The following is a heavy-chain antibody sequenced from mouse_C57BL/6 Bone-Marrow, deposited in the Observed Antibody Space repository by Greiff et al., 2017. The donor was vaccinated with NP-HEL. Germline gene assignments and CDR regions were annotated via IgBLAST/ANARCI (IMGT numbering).Heavy chain of an antibody. V-gene: IGHV1-52*01. Sequence: VQLQQPGAELVRPGSSVKLSCKASGYTFTSYWMHWVKQRPIQGLEWIGNIDPSDSETHYNQKFKDKATLTVDKSSSTAYMQLSSLTSKDSAVYYCARHYGSRDYYAMDYWGQGTSVTVSS. CDR2: IDPSDSET. D-gene: IGHD1-1*01. CDR1: GYTFTSYW. CDR3: ARHYGSRDYYAMDY. J-gene: IGHJ4*01.